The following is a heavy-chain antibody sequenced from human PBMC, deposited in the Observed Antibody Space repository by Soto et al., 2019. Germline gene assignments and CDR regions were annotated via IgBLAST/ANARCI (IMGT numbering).Heavy chain of an antibody. V-gene: IGHV1-69*13. CDR3: ARALSTNGPMNWFDP. Sequence: ASVKVSCKASGGTFSSYAISWVRQAPGQGLEWMGGIIPIFGTANYAQKFQGRVTITADESTSTAYMELSSLRSEDTAVYYCARALSTNGPMNWFDPWGQGALVTVSS. CDR1: GGTFSSYA. J-gene: IGHJ5*02. CDR2: IIPIFGTA. D-gene: IGHD2-8*01.